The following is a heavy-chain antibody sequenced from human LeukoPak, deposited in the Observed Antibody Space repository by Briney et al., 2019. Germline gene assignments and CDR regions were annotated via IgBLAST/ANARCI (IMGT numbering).Heavy chain of an antibody. CDR3: ARTYDFGRGPPGDAFDN. V-gene: IGHV3-48*01. CDR1: GFTFTIFG. CDR2: IDARSGIT. Sequence: GGSLRLSCAASGFTFTIFGLNWVRQAPGKVPEWVSYIDARSGITYYADSVQGRFTISRDNAQESVFLQMNSLRADDTAVYYCARTYDFGRGPPGDAFDNWGPGTLVTVSS. J-gene: IGHJ3*02. D-gene: IGHD3-3*01.